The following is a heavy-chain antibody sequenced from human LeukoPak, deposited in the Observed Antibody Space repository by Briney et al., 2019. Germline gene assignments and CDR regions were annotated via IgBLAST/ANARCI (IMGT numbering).Heavy chain of an antibody. CDR1: GGSISGYY. D-gene: IGHD4-17*01. CDR3: ARDSTDYGDDGGYYYYGMDV. Sequence: SETLSLTCTVSGGSISGYYWSWIRQPPGKGLEWIGYIYYSGSTNYNPSLKSRVTISVDTSKNQFSLKLSSVTAADTAVYYCARDSTDYGDDGGYYYYGMDVWGQGTTVTVSS. V-gene: IGHV4-59*01. CDR2: IYYSGST. J-gene: IGHJ6*02.